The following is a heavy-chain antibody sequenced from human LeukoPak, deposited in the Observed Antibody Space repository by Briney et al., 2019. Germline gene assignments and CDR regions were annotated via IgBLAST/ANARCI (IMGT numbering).Heavy chain of an antibody. CDR2: INHSGST. Sequence: SETLSLTCAVYGGSFSGYYWSWIRQPPGKGLEWIGEINHSGSTNYNPSLKSRVTISVDTSKNQFSLKLSSVTAADTAVYYCAGDTVTLDYWGQGTLVTVSS. V-gene: IGHV4-34*01. D-gene: IGHD4-17*01. CDR3: AGDTVTLDY. J-gene: IGHJ4*02. CDR1: GGSFSGYY.